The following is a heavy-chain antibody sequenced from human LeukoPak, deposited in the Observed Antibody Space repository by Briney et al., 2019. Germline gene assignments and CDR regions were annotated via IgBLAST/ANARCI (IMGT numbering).Heavy chain of an antibody. J-gene: IGHJ4*02. D-gene: IGHD2-15*01. Sequence: PGGSLRLSCTASGFTFCDYAMSWVRQAPGKGLGWVGLIRSKAYGGTTEYAASVKATFTISRDDSESIAYLQMNSLKTEDTAVYYCTSASSGGGLDLDYWGQGTLVTVSS. V-gene: IGHV3-49*04. CDR2: IRSKAYGGTT. CDR1: GFTFCDYA. CDR3: TSASSGGGLDLDY.